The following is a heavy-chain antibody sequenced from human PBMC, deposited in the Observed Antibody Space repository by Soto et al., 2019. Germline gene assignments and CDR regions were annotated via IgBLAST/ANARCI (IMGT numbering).Heavy chain of an antibody. CDR3: ATDGYGSYLPSFDY. CDR2: FDPEDGET. J-gene: IGHJ4*02. Sequence: ASVKVSCKVSGYTLTELSMHWVRQAPGKGLEWMGGFDPEDGETIYAQKFQGRVTMTEDTSTDTAYMELSSLRSEDTAVYYCATDGYGSYLPSFDYWGQGXLVTVYS. D-gene: IGHD1-26*01. V-gene: IGHV1-24*01. CDR1: GYTLTELS.